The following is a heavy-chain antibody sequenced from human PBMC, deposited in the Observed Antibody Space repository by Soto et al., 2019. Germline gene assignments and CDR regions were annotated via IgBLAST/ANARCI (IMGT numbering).Heavy chain of an antibody. CDR1: GGTFSSYT. CDR3: ARDSAILPGTYFDY. V-gene: IGHV1-69*04. D-gene: IGHD6-13*01. Sequence: SVKVSCKASGGTFSSYTISWVRQAPGQRLEWMGRIIAIIGIANYAEKFQGRVTITSDTSTTTGYMELSSLTSEDTAVYYCARDSAILPGTYFDYWGLGTLVTAPQ. CDR2: IIAIIGIA. J-gene: IGHJ4*02.